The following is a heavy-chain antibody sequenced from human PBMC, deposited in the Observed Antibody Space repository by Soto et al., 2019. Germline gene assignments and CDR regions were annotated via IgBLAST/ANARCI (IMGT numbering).Heavy chain of an antibody. CDR2: IMYSGYS. Sequence: QVQLQESGPGLVKPSETLSLTCTVSGDSLTNYYCSWFRPPPGKGLEWIGYIMYSGYSAYNLSLRRRVTMSMDTSKPQLSLMLESVTATDTAVYYCARHGFGPLHGLVDVWGQGTTVIVSS. V-gene: IGHV4-59*08. D-gene: IGHD3-10*01. CDR3: ARHGFGPLHGLVDV. CDR1: GDSLTNYY. J-gene: IGHJ6*02.